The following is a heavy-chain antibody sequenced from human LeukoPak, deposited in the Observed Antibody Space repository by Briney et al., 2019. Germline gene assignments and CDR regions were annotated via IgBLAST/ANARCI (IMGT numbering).Heavy chain of an antibody. V-gene: IGHV3-23*01. CDR2: FSGNDGYT. Sequence: PGGSLRLSCAGSGFTFSNSILSWVRQAPGKGLEWLSTFSGNDGYTYYADSVKGRFTISRDNSKNTLSLQMNSLRAEDTAVYYCAKDSRGTTTTIYYFDCWGQGTLVTVSS. J-gene: IGHJ4*02. D-gene: IGHD4-17*01. CDR1: GFTFSNSI. CDR3: AKDSRGTTTTIYYFDC.